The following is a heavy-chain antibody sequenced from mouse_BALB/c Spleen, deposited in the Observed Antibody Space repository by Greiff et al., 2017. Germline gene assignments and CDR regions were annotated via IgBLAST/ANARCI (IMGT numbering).Heavy chain of an antibody. CDR1: GFTFSSYG. V-gene: IGHV5-6-3*01. D-gene: IGHD4-1*01. CDR3: ARDPSGKGAWFAY. Sequence: EVQLVESGGGLVQPGGSLKLSCAASGFTFSSYGMSWVRQTPDKRLELVATINSNGGSTYYPDSVKGRFTISRDNAKNTLYLQMSSLKSEDTAMYYCARDPSGKGAWFAYWGQGTLVTVSA. J-gene: IGHJ3*01. CDR2: INSNGGST.